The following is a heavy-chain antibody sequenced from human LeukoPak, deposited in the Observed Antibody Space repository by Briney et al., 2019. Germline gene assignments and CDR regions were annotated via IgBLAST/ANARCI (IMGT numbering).Heavy chain of an antibody. CDR2: INSDSGGT. CDR1: GYTFTGYY. Sequence: GASVKVSCKASGYTFTGYYMHWVRQAPGQGLEWMGWINSDSGGTNYAQKFQGRVTMTRDTSISTAYMELSRLTSDDTAVYYCARDLGSGGSLDYWGQGTLVTVSS. D-gene: IGHD1-26*01. J-gene: IGHJ4*02. CDR3: ARDLGSGGSLDY. V-gene: IGHV1-2*02.